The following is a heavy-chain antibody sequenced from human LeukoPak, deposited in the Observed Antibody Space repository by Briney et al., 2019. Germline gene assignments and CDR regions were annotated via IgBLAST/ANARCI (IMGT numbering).Heavy chain of an antibody. CDR2: IYRNADGGTT. CDR1: GFTFSNAW. D-gene: IGHD2-2*01. J-gene: IGHJ6*02. Sequence: LGGSLRLSCAASGFTFSNAWMTWVRQAPGKGLEWVGRIYRNADGGTTDYAAPVKGRFTISRDDSKNTLYLQMNSLKTEDTAVYYCTTDSYCSTTTCYASSNYYYGLDAWGQGTSVTVSS. V-gene: IGHV3-15*05. CDR3: TTDSYCSTTTCYASSNYYYGLDA.